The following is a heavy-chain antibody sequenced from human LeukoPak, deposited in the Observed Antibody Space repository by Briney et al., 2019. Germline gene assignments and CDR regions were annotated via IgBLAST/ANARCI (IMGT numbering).Heavy chain of an antibody. CDR2: IIPIFGTA. CDR1: GGTFSSYA. D-gene: IGHD5-24*01. J-gene: IGHJ4*02. V-gene: IGHV1-69*13. CDR3: ARDQDGYNWAPDY. Sequence: SVKVSCKASGGTFSSYAISWVRQAPGQGLEWMGGIIPIFGTANYAQKFQGRVTITADESTSTAYMELSSLRSEGTAVYYCARDQDGYNWAPDYWGQGTLVTVSS.